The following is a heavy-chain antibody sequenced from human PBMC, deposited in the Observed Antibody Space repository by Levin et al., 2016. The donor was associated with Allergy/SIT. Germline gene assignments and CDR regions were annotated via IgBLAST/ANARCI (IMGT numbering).Heavy chain of an antibody. CDR3: ARAGGAYYYGSGSYTFDY. CDR2: ISSSSSTI. J-gene: IGHJ4*02. V-gene: IGHV3-48*02. Sequence: GGSLRLSCAASGFTFSSYSMNWVRQAPGKGLEWVSYISSSSSTIYYADSVKGRFTISRDNAKNSLYLQMNSLRDEDTAVYYCARAGGAYYYGSGSYTFDYWGQGTLVTVSS. CDR1: GFTFSSYS. D-gene: IGHD3-10*01.